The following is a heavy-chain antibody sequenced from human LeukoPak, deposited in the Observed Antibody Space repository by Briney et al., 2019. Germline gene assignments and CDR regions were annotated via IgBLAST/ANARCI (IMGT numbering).Heavy chain of an antibody. CDR2: IVVGSGNT. J-gene: IGHJ4*02. D-gene: IGHD2-15*01. V-gene: IGHV1-58*02. Sequence: SVKASCKASGFTFTSSAMQWVRQARGQRLEWIGWIVVGSGNTNYAQKFQERVTITRDVSTSTAYMELSSLRSEDTAVYYCAASHCSGGSCYSGYWGQGTLVTVSS. CDR1: GFTFTSSA. CDR3: AASHCSGGSCYSGY.